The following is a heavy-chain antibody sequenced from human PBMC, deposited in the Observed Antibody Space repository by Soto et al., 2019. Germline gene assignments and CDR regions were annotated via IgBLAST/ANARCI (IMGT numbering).Heavy chain of an antibody. V-gene: IGHV4-59*08. CDR1: GGSISSYY. D-gene: IGHD2-2*01. Sequence: QVQLQESGPGLVKPSETLSLTCTVSGGSISSYYWSWIRQPPGKGLEWIGYIYYSGSTNYNPSLKSRVTISVDTSKNQFSLKLSSVTAADTAVYYCARSVRVVVPADYTWFDPWGQGTLVTVSS. CDR3: ARSVRVVVPADYTWFDP. J-gene: IGHJ5*02. CDR2: IYYSGST.